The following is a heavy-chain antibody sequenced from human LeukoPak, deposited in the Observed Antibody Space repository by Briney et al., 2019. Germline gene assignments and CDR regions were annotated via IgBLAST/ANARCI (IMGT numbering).Heavy chain of an antibody. Sequence: SETLSLTCTVSGGSISSSSYFWGWIRQPPGKGLEWIGSIYYSGSTYYNPSLESRVTISVDTSKNQFSLKLNSVTAADTAVYYCARHGGLKYGGYEKRFDYWGQGTLVIVSS. CDR3: ARHGGLKYGGYEKRFDY. J-gene: IGHJ4*02. V-gene: IGHV4-39*01. CDR2: IYYSGST. CDR1: GGSISSSSYF. D-gene: IGHD5-12*01.